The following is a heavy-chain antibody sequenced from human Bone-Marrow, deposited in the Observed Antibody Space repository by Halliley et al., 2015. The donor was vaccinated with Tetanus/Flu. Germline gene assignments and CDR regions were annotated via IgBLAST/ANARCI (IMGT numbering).Heavy chain of an antibody. CDR2: IKTDGSTQ. CDR1: GFTFNTYW. CDR3: ARHGSWRFDF. V-gene: IGHV3-7*03. Sequence: SLRLSCEASGFTFNTYWMGWVRQAPGKGLEWVANIKTDGSTQYYVDSVKGRFTISRDNPTNSLYLQLNSLRAEDTAVYYCARHGSWRFDFWGRGTLVSVSS. J-gene: IGHJ2*01.